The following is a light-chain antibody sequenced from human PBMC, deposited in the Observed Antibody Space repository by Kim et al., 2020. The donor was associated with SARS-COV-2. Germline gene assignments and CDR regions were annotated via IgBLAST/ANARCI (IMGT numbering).Light chain of an antibody. J-gene: IGKJ2*01. CDR2: RAS. CDR1: QEVSRNY. Sequence: APGESTTRIRRGGQEVSRNYLAWYHQRPGQAPRLLIYRASTRDTGAPDRFSGSGSGTDFTLTIRRLEPEDSGVFYCQQYDTAPYTFGQGTKVDIK. V-gene: IGKV3-20*01. CDR3: QQYDTAPYT.